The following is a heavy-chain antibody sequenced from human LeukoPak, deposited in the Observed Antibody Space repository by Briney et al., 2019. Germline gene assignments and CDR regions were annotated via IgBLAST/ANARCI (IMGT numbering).Heavy chain of an antibody. Sequence: GGSLRLSCAVSGFTFSDYYMSWIRQAPGKGLEWVSYISSSGSTIYYADSVKGRFTISRDNAKNSLYLQMNSLRAEDTAVYYCARATMVRGVNYYYGMDVWGQGTTVTVSS. V-gene: IGHV3-11*01. CDR1: GFTFSDYY. J-gene: IGHJ6*02. D-gene: IGHD3-10*01. CDR3: ARATMVRGVNYYYGMDV. CDR2: ISSSGSTI.